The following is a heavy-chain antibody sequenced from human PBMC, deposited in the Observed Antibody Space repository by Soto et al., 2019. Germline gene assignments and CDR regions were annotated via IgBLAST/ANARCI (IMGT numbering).Heavy chain of an antibody. CDR3: ARDPVAVTSPFYFGN. CDR1: RITLSRYG. D-gene: IGHD6-19*01. J-gene: IGHJ4*02. Sequence: GRCLRLSWLPARITLSRYGMTWGRPGPRKGLEWVSFISTSTTYVSYGDSVRGRFTISRDNAENTLYRQMDSQRAEDTAVDYSARDPVAVTSPFYFGNWGQGTRGTVAS. CDR2: ISTSTTYV. V-gene: IGHV3-21*01.